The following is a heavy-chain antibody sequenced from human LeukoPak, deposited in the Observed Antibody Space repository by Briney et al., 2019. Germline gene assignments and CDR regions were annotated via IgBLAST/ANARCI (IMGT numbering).Heavy chain of an antibody. CDR2: LYTSGST. V-gene: IGHV4-61*02. D-gene: IGHD3-9*01. J-gene: IGHJ3*02. Sequence: SETLSLTXTVSGGSFSSGSYYWSWIRQPAGTGLEWIGRLYTSGSTNYNPSLKSRVTISVDTSKNQFSLKLSSVTAADTAVYYCARGRLTGYPHDACDIWGQGTMVTVSS. CDR3: ARGRLTGYPHDACDI. CDR1: GGSFSSGSYY.